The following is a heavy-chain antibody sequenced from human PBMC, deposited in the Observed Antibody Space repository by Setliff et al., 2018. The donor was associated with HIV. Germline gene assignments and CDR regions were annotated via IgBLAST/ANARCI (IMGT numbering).Heavy chain of an antibody. J-gene: IGHJ5*02. Sequence: GGSLRLSCAASGFTFSDCSMNWVRQAPGKGLEWISYITSTGSTIFYADSVKGRFTISRDNDKNSVHLQMTSLRAEDTAVYYCARSGSGSYINWFGPWGQGTLVTSPQ. D-gene: IGHD3-10*01. V-gene: IGHV3-48*01. CDR3: ARSGSGSYINWFGP. CDR2: ITSTGSTI. CDR1: GFTFSDCS.